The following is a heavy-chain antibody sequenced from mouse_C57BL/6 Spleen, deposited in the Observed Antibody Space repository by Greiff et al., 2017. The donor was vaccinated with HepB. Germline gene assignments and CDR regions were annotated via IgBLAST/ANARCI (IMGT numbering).Heavy chain of an antibody. Sequence: ESGPGLVKPSQSLSLTCSVTGYSITSGYYWNWIRQFPGNKLEWMGYISYDGSNNYNPSLKNRISITRDTSKNQFFLKLNSVTTEDTATYYCARGPRDFDYWGQGTTLTVSS. CDR3: ARGPRDFDY. CDR2: ISYDGSN. CDR1: GYSITSGYY. V-gene: IGHV3-6*01. J-gene: IGHJ2*01.